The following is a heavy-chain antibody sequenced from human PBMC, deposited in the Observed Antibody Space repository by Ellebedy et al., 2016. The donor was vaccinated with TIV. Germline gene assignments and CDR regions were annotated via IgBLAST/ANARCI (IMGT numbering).Heavy chain of an antibody. CDR3: TRTTQHFAPSNY. CDR1: GGSITDTEW. J-gene: IGHJ4*02. CDR2: VHHRGTA. Sequence: MPSETLSLTCGVSGGSITDTEWWGWVRQSPGMGLEWIGEVHHRGTANYNPSLMSRVSISMDKSKNHFSLDLAFVTAADTAVYYCTRTTQHFAPSNYWGLGMLVTVSS. V-gene: IGHV4/OR15-8*02. D-gene: IGHD1-1*01.